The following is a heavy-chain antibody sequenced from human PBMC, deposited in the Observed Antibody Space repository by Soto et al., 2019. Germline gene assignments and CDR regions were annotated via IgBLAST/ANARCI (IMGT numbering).Heavy chain of an antibody. CDR1: GFTFSSYA. CDR3: ARAPRNKKYSSGSYFDY. CDR2: ISYDGSNK. V-gene: IGHV3-30-3*01. D-gene: IGHD6-19*01. Sequence: GGSLRLSCAASGFTFSSYAMHWVRRAPGKGLEWVAVISYDGSNKYYADSVKGRFTISRDNSKNTLYLQMNSLRAEDTAVYYCARAPRNKKYSSGSYFDYWGQGTLVTVSS. J-gene: IGHJ4*02.